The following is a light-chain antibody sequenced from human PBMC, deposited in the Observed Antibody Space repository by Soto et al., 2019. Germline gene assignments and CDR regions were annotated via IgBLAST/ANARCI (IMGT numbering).Light chain of an antibody. CDR2: AAS. CDR1: QGINNY. Sequence: MSQSSSSVSATVGSRVSIHCRASQGINNYLAWYQQKPGKVPKVLIYAASTLQPGVPSRFSGSGSGTDFTLTINSLQPDDIATYYCQNYDIDPITFAHGTRPEI. V-gene: IGKV1-27*01. J-gene: IGKJ5*01. CDR3: QNYDIDPIT.